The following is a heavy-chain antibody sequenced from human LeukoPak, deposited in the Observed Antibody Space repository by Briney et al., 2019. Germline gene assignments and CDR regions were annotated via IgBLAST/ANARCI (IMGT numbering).Heavy chain of an antibody. CDR3: ASSPRQWGGYYYMDV. CDR1: GGSISSSNW. V-gene: IGHV4-4*02. CDR2: IYHSGST. J-gene: IGHJ6*03. D-gene: IGHD6-19*01. Sequence: SGTLSLTCAVSGGSISSSNWWSWVRQPPGKGLEWIGEIYHSGSTNYNPSLKSRVTISVDKSKNQFSLKLSSVTAADTAVYYCASSPRQWGGYYYMDVWGKGTTVTISS.